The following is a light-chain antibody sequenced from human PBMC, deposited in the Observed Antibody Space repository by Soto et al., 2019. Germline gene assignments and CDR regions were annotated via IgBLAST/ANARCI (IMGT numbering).Light chain of an antibody. V-gene: IGKV1-5*01. J-gene: IGKJ1*01. CDR2: DAS. CDR3: QQYNSYSPCT. Sequence: DIQMTQSPSTLSASVGDRVTITCRASQSISSWLAWYQQKPGKAPKLLIYDASSLESGVPSRFSGSVSGTEFPLTISSLQPDDFATYHCQQYNSYSPCTFGQGTKVEIK. CDR1: QSISSW.